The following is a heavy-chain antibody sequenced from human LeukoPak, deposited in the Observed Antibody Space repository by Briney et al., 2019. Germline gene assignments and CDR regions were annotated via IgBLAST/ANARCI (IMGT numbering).Heavy chain of an antibody. Sequence: SETVSLTCAVYGGSFSGYYWSWIRQPPGKGLEWIGGINHSGSTNYNPSLKSRVTISVDTSKNQFSLKLSSVTAADTAVYYCARGVGLGYCSSTSCAAGFDYWGQGTLVTVSS. CDR3: ARGVGLGYCSSTSCAAGFDY. V-gene: IGHV4-34*01. CDR1: GGSFSGYY. J-gene: IGHJ4*02. CDR2: INHSGST. D-gene: IGHD2-2*01.